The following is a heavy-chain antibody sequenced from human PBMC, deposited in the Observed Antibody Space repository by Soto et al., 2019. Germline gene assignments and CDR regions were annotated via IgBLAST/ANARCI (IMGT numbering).Heavy chain of an antibody. D-gene: IGHD3-16*01. J-gene: IGHJ4*02. V-gene: IGHV3-9*01. Sequence: EVPLVESGGGLVQPGRSLRLSCAASGFTFDDYAMHWVRQAPGKGLEWVSGISWNSGSIDYADSVKGRFTISRDNAKNSLLLQMQSLRAEETALYHCAKGRGELCSGNYFDYWGQGTLVTVSS. CDR2: ISWNSGSI. CDR1: GFTFDDYA. CDR3: AKGRGELCSGNYFDY.